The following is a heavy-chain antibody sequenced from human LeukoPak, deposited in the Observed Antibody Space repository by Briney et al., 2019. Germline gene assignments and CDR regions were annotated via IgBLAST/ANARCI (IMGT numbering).Heavy chain of an antibody. CDR3: AKDLSSSGGYVESGFDY. V-gene: IGHV3-9*01. Sequence: GGSLRLSCAASGFTFDDYAMHWVRQAPGKGLEWVSGISWNSGSIGYADSVKGRFTISRDNAKNSLYLQMNSLRAEDTALYYCAKDLSSSGGYVESGFDYWGQGTLVTVSS. CDR1: GFTFDDYA. D-gene: IGHD6-19*01. CDR2: ISWNSGSI. J-gene: IGHJ4*02.